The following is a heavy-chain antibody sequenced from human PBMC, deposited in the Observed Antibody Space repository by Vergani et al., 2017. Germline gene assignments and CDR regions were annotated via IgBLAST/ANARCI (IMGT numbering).Heavy chain of an antibody. J-gene: IGHJ4*02. Sequence: QVQLQQWGAGLLKPSETLSLTCAVYGGSFSGYYWSWIRQPPGKGLEWIGEINHSGSTNYNPSLKSRVTISVDTSKNQFSLKLGSVTAADTAVYYCARIVVVVAATLYYFDYWGQGTLVTVSS. CDR1: GGSFSGYY. CDR2: INHSGST. V-gene: IGHV4-34*01. D-gene: IGHD2-15*01. CDR3: ARIVVVVAATLYYFDY.